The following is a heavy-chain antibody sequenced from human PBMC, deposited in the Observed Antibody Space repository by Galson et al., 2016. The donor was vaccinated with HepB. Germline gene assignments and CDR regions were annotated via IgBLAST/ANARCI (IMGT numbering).Heavy chain of an antibody. J-gene: IGHJ6*02. CDR2: ISSSSTPI. Sequence: SLRLSCAASGFTFSNYSMNWVRLAPGKGLEWVSYISSSSTPIYYANSVKGRFTISRDNAKNSLYLQMNSLRDEDTAVYYCARRAVRFREPTQAYYYYGMDVWGQGTTVTVSS. D-gene: IGHD3-10*01. V-gene: IGHV3-48*02. CDR3: ARRAVRFREPTQAYYYYGMDV. CDR1: GFTFSNYS.